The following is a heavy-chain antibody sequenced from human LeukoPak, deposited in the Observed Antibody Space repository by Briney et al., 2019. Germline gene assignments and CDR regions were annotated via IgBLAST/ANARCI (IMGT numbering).Heavy chain of an antibody. CDR2: IYYRGAT. D-gene: IGHD3-10*01. CDR3: AGVFSGRRPFEL. V-gene: IGHV4-59*03. Sequence: SETLSLTCTVSGGSINDYYWNWLRQPPGKGLEWIGFIYYRGATNNNPSLKSRVTTSIDTSKKQFSLNLSSVAAADTAIYYCAGVFSGRRPFELWGQGILVTVSS. J-gene: IGHJ4*02. CDR1: GGSINDYY.